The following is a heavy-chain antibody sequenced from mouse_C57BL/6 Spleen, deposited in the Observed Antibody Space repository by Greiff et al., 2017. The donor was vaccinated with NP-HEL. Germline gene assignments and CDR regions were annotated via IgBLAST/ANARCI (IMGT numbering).Heavy chain of an antibody. CDR1: GFSLTSYA. CDR2: IWTGGGT. V-gene: IGHV2-9-1*01. Sequence: QVQLKESGPGLVAPSQSLSITCTVSGFSLTSYAISWVRQPPGKGLEWLGVIWTGGGTTYNSALKSRLSISKDNSKSQVFLKMNSRQTDDTARYYCARNSHSNYDWYFDVWGTGTTVTVSS. D-gene: IGHD2-5*01. J-gene: IGHJ1*03. CDR3: ARNSHSNYDWYFDV.